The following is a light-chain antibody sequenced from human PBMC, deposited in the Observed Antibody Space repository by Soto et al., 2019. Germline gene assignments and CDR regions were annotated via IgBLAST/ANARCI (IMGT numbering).Light chain of an antibody. CDR2: YVS. V-gene: IGKV1-9*01. CDR3: QEIDSYPPT. CDR1: QDVNSH. Sequence: DIPLTQSPTFLSAAVGDTITITCRASQDVNSHLAWYQQTPGRAPKLLISYVSTLQSGVPSRFSGSGYRTDFTLTISSLQPEDFATYYCQEIDSYPPTFGQGTRLEIK. J-gene: IGKJ5*01.